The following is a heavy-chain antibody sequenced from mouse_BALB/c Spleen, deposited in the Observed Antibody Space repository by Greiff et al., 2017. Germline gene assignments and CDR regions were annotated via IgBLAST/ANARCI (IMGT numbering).Heavy chain of an antibody. J-gene: IGHJ1*01. CDR3: ARSYYGSSYDWYFDV. Sequence: VKLQESGAELVRPGSSVKISCKASGYAFSSYWMNWVKQRPGQGLEWIGQIYPGDGDTNYNGKFKGKATLTADKSSSTAYMQLSSLTSEDSAVYFCARSYYGSSYDWYFDVWGAGTTVTVSS. CDR1: GYAFSSYW. D-gene: IGHD1-1*01. CDR2: IYPGDGDT. V-gene: IGHV1-80*01.